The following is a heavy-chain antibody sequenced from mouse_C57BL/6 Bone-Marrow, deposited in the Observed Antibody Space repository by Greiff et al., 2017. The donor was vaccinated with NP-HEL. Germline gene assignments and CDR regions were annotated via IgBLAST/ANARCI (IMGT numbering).Heavy chain of an antibody. Sequence: QVQLQQSGAELVRPGASVKLSCKASGYTFTDYYINWVKQRPGQGLEWIARIYPGSGNTYYNEKFKGKATLTAEKSSSTAYMQLSSLTSEDSAVYFCARRGDGYYVRAMDYWGQGTSVTVSS. CDR1: GYTFTDYY. D-gene: IGHD2-3*01. V-gene: IGHV1-76*01. J-gene: IGHJ4*01. CDR3: ARRGDGYYVRAMDY. CDR2: IYPGSGNT.